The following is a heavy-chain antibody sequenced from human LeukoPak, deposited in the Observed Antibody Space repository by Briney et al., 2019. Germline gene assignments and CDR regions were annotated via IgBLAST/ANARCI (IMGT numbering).Heavy chain of an antibody. CDR2: ISYDGSNK. J-gene: IGHJ4*02. D-gene: IGHD3-3*01. CDR3: ARDFAKYDFWSGYYVPRYYFDY. Sequence: GALRLSCVASGFPFISYAMHWARQAPGKGLEWVAVISYDGSNKYYADSVKGRFTISRDNSKNTLYLQMNSLRAEDTAVYYGARDFAKYDFWSGYYVPRYYFDYWGQGTLVTVSS. V-gene: IGHV3-30-3*01. CDR1: GFPFISYA.